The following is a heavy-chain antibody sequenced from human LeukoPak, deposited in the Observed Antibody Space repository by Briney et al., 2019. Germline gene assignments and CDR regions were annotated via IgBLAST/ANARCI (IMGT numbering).Heavy chain of an antibody. Sequence: SVKVSCKASDYTFTSYGISWVRQAPGQGLEWMGGIIPIFGTANYAQKFQGRVTITTDESTSTAYMELSSLRSEDTAVYYCARDKVQSGSYPRRFDYWGQGTLVTVSP. D-gene: IGHD1-26*01. J-gene: IGHJ4*02. CDR1: DYTFTSYG. CDR2: IIPIFGTA. CDR3: ARDKVQSGSYPRRFDY. V-gene: IGHV1-69*05.